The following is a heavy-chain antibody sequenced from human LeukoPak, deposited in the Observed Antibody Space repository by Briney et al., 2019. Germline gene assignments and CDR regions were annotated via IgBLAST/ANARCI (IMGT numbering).Heavy chain of an antibody. J-gene: IGHJ6*02. Sequence: GGSLRLSCAASGFTFSSRWMHWVRQAPGKGLEWVAVISYDGSNKYYADSVKGRFTISRDNSKNTLYLQMNSLRAEDTAVYYCAKEAVAGLYYYYGMDVWGQGTTVTVSS. CDR2: ISYDGSNK. D-gene: IGHD6-19*01. CDR3: AKEAVAGLYYYYGMDV. CDR1: GFTFSSRW. V-gene: IGHV3-30*18.